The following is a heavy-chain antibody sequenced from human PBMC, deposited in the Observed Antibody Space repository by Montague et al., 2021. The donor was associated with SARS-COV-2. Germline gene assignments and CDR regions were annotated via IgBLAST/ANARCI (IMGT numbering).Heavy chain of an antibody. CDR3: ARGWAVLTRDGYNYGWFDP. CDR2: NYYTGGT. J-gene: IGHJ5*02. Sequence: SETLSPTCSVSGGSISGYCWSWIRQSPGKGLEWVGYNYYTGGTNYNPSLESRVTISLDTSKNQFSLRLSSVTPADTAVYYCARGWAVLTRDGYNYGWFDPWGPGTLVTVSS. V-gene: IGHV4-59*01. D-gene: IGHD5-24*01. CDR1: GGSISGYC.